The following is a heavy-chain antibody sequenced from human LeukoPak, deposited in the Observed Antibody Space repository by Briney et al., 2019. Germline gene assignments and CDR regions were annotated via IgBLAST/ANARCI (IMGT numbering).Heavy chain of an antibody. J-gene: IGHJ4*02. CDR3: ARETRASSGFDY. CDR1: GGSISSSSYY. D-gene: IGHD3-10*01. V-gene: IGHV4-39*07. Sequence: SETLSLTCTVSGGSISSSSYYWGWIRQPPGKGLEWIGSIYYSGSTYYNPSLKSRVTISVDKSKNQFSLKLSSVTAADTAVYYCARETRASSGFDYWGQGTLVTVSS. CDR2: IYYSGST.